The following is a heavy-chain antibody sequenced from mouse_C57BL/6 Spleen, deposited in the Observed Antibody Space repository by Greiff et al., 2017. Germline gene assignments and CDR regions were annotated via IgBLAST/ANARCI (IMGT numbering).Heavy chain of an antibody. Sequence: QVQLQQSGPELVKPGASVKISCKASGYAFSSSWMNWVKQRPGKGLEWIGRIYPGDGDTNYNGKFKGKATLTADKSSSTAYMQLSSLTSWNSAVYFCARVYDGYYGWFAYWGQGTLVTVSA. J-gene: IGHJ3*01. CDR2: IYPGDGDT. V-gene: IGHV1-82*01. CDR3: ARVYDGYYGWFAY. CDR1: GYAFSSSW. D-gene: IGHD2-3*01.